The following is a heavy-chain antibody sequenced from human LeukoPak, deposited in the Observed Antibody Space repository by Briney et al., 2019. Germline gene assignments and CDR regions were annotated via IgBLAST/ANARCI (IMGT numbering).Heavy chain of an antibody. J-gene: IGHJ5*02. CDR3: ASQAVRGDWFDP. CDR1: GGSISSYY. D-gene: IGHD3-10*02. CDR2: IYYSGST. Sequence: PSETLSPTCTVSGGSISSYYWSWIRQPPGKGLEWIGYIYYSGSTNYNPSLKSRVTISVDTSKNQFSLKLSSVTAADTAVYYCASQAVRGDWFDPWGQGTLVTVSS. V-gene: IGHV4-59*01.